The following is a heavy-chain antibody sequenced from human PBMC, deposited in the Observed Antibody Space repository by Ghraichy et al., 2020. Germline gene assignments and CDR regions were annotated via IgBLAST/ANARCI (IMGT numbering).Heavy chain of an antibody. CDR2: IKQDGSEI. CDR3: ARGAAAGLYYYYYGMDV. D-gene: IGHD6-13*01. CDR1: GFTFSAYW. V-gene: IGHV3-7*03. J-gene: IGHJ6*02. Sequence: GGSLRLSCAASGFTFSAYWMSWVRQAPGKGLEWVANIKQDGSEIYYVDSVKGRLTISRDNAKNSLYLQMNSLRAEDTAVYYCARGAAAGLYYYYYGMDVWGQGTTVTVSS.